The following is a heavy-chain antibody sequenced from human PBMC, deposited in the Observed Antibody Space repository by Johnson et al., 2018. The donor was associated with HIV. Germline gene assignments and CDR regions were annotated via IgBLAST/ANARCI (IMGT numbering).Heavy chain of an antibody. CDR2: ISWNSGII. Sequence: VQLVESGGGLVQPGRSLRLSCAASGFTFDDYAMHWVRQAPGKGLEWVSGISWNSGIIGYADSVKGRFTITRDNAKNSLYVQMNSLRAEDTAVYYCAKDTYSHRLTVTESGFDIWGQGTMVTVSS. CDR1: GFTFDDYA. V-gene: IGHV3-9*01. J-gene: IGHJ3*02. CDR3: AKDTYSHRLTVTESGFDI. D-gene: IGHD4-11*01.